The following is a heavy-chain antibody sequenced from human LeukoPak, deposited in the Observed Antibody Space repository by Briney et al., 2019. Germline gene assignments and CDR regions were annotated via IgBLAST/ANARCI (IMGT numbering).Heavy chain of an antibody. V-gene: IGHV3-74*01. CDR1: GFTFSSYW. J-gene: IGHJ6*02. Sequence: GGSLRLSCAASGFTFSSYWMHWVRQAPGKGLVWVSRLISDGSSASYAGSVKGRFTISRDNTKNTLYLQMNSLRAEDTAIYYCVRDARYCPDVWGQGTTVTVSS. CDR2: LISDGSSA. CDR3: VRDARYCPDV. D-gene: IGHD2-8*02.